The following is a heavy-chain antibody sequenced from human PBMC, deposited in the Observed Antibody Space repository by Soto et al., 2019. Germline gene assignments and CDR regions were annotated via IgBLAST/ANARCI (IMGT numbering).Heavy chain of an antibody. D-gene: IGHD3-16*02. CDR3: ALARDKTRLYDDVWVSYRLRY. J-gene: IGHJ4*02. V-gene: IGHV1-69*01. Sequence: QVQLVQSGAEVKKPGSSVKVSCKASGGTFSSYAISWVRQAPGQGLEWLGGIIPIFGTANYAQKFQGRVTNTADESTSIDYMELSSLRSEDTGVYYCALARDKTRLYDDVWVSYRLRYWGQGTLVTVSS. CDR1: GGTFSSYA. CDR2: IIPIFGTA.